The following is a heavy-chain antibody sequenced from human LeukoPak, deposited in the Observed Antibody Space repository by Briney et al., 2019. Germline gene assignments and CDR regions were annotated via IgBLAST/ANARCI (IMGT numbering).Heavy chain of an antibody. J-gene: IGHJ6*03. CDR3: AKGSCSSHICYYFYYMDV. Sequence: GGSLRLSCAASGFTFSSYAMSWVRQAPGKALEWVSAIRVTDGSAYYADSVKGRFTISRDNSKNTLYLQMNSLRAEDTAKYYCAKGSCSSHICYYFYYMDVWGKGTTVTVSS. CDR1: GFTFSSYA. CDR2: IRVTDGSA. V-gene: IGHV3-23*01. D-gene: IGHD2-2*01.